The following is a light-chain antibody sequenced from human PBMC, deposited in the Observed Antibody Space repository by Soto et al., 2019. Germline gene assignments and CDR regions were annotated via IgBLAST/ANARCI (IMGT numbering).Light chain of an antibody. CDR2: DTN. CDR1: GSNIGTNH. V-gene: IGLV1-51*01. CDR3: ATWDTSLSAVV. J-gene: IGLJ3*02. Sequence: QSVLTQPPSVSAAAGQKVTNSCSGRGSNIGTNHVSWFQKLPGTAPKGVIYDTNRRPSGIPGRFSASKSGTSATLAITGLQTDDEADYYCATWDTSLSAVVFGGGTKVTVL.